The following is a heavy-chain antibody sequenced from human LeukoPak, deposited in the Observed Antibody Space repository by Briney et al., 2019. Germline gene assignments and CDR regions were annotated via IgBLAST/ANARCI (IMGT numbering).Heavy chain of an antibody. CDR3: ARMRGYTYGYWYLDL. D-gene: IGHD5-18*01. Sequence: GASVKVSCKAAGYTFSSYDINWVRHAPGQGLEWMGWMNPSSGNTGYTQKFQGRVTMTRDTSISTAYMELSSLRSEDTALYYCARMRGYTYGYWYLDLWGRGTLVTVSS. CDR1: GYTFSSYD. J-gene: IGHJ2*01. V-gene: IGHV1-8*01. CDR2: MNPSSGNT.